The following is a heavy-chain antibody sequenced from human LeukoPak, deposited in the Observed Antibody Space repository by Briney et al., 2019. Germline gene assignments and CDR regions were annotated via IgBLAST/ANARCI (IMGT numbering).Heavy chain of an antibody. Sequence: GESLKISCKGSGYTFTTSWIGWVRQMPGKGLEWMGIIYPGDSDTRYSPSFQGQVTFTADKSHTTAYLQWSSLKASDTAIYYCARREGGYCANGVCYWNHFDLWGQGALVTVSS. CDR2: IYPGDSDT. CDR1: GYTFTTSW. V-gene: IGHV5-51*01. D-gene: IGHD2-8*01. CDR3: ARREGGYCANGVCYWNHFDL. J-gene: IGHJ4*02.